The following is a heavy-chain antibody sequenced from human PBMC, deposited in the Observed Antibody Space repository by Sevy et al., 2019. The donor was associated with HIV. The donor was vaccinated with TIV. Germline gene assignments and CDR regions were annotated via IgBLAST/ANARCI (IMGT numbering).Heavy chain of an antibody. CDR3: ARDDRPDYDSSGSISYAFDI. CDR1: GDSVSSNSAA. V-gene: IGHV6-1*01. J-gene: IGHJ3*02. CDR2: TYYRSEWYN. Sequence: SQTLSLTCAISGDSVSSNSAAWNWIRQSPSRGLEWLGRTYYRSEWYNDYAVSVKSRITINPDTSKNQFSLQLNSVTPEDTAVYYSARDDRPDYDSSGSISYAFDIWGQGTMVTVSS. D-gene: IGHD3-22*01.